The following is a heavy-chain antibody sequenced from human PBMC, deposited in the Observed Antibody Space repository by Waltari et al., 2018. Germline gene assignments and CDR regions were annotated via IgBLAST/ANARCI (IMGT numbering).Heavy chain of an antibody. D-gene: IGHD3-9*01. CDR2: ISSTSGSI. V-gene: IGHV3-48*02. CDR3: ARGGLVRGDALPV. Sequence: QLVESGGDLVQSGGSLRLSCAASGFRFRDSNMNWVRQAPGQGLEWISYISSTSGSIYYADSVKGRFTISRDNAKNSVSLQMTSLREEDTAIYFCARGGLVRGDALPVWGPGTVVTVSS. J-gene: IGHJ3*01. CDR1: GFRFRDSN.